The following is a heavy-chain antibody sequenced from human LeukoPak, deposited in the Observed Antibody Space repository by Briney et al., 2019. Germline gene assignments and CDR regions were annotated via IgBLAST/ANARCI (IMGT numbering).Heavy chain of an antibody. J-gene: IGHJ4*02. CDR1: GFTFSSYS. D-gene: IGHD3-3*01. CDR3: ARDGITIFGGPGYFDY. Sequence: GSLRLSCAASGFTFSSYSMNWVRQAPGKGLEWVSYISSSSSTIYYADSVEGRFTISRDNAKNSLYLQMNSLRAEDTAVYYCARDGITIFGGPGYFDYWGQGTLVTVSS. V-gene: IGHV3-48*01. CDR2: ISSSSSTI.